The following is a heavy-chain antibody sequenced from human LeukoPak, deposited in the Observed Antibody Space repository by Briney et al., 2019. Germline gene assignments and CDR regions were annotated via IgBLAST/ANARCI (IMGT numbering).Heavy chain of an antibody. CDR2: ISGSGDRT. CDR1: GFTFSRYS. D-gene: IGHD3-10*01. CDR3: AKGGAVSSKSITLIRGTRRYYYYMDV. J-gene: IGHJ6*03. V-gene: IGHV3-23*01. Sequence: GGSLRLSCAASGFTFSRYSMNWVRQSPGKGLEWVSGISGSGDRTYYADSVRGRFTFSRDNSKNTLYLQMNSRRSQDTAVYYCAKGGAVSSKSITLIRGTRRYYYYMDVWGKGTTVTISS.